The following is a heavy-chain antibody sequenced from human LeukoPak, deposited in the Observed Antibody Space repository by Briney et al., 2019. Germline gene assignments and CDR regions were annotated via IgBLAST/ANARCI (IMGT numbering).Heavy chain of an antibody. CDR2: ISYDGSNK. J-gene: IGHJ4*02. CDR3: ASGTSCYDY. Sequence: GRSLRLSCAASGFTFSSHAMYWVRQAPGKGLEWVAVISYDGSNKYYADSVKGRFTISRDNSKNTLYLQMNSLRAEDTAVYYCASGTSCYDYWGQGTLVTVSS. CDR1: GFTFSSHA. V-gene: IGHV3-30*14. D-gene: IGHD2-2*01.